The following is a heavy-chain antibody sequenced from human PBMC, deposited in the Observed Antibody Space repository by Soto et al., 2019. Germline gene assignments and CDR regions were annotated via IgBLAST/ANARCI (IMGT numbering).Heavy chain of an antibody. V-gene: IGHV3-64D*06. CDR2: ISSNGGST. D-gene: IGHD3-22*01. CDR3: VKGYYDSSGYYVGTIFDY. Sequence: PGGSRRLSCSASGFTFSSYAMHWVRQAPGKGLEYVSAISSNGGSTYYADSVKGRFTISRDNSKNTLYLQMSSLRAEDTAVYYCVKGYYDSSGYYVGTIFDYWGQGTLVTVSS. CDR1: GFTFSSYA. J-gene: IGHJ4*02.